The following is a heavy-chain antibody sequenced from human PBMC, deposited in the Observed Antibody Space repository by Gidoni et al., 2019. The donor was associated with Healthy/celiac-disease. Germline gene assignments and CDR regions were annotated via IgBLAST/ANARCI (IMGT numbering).Heavy chain of an antibody. CDR1: GYTFTSSG. CDR2: ISAYNGNT. D-gene: IGHD4-17*01. CDR3: ARARLVVMTTVTTADY. V-gene: IGHV1-18*01. J-gene: IGHJ4*02. Sequence: QVQLVQSGAEVKKPGASVKVSCKASGYTFTSSGISWVRQAPGQGLEWMGWISAYNGNTNYAKKLQGRVTMTTDTSTSTAYMELRSLRSDDTAVYYCARARLVVMTTVTTADYWGQGTLVTVSS.